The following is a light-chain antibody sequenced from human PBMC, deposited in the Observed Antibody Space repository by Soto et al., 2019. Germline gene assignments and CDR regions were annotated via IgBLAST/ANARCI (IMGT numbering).Light chain of an antibody. CDR2: GAS. V-gene: IGKV3-20*01. CDR1: QSVRSE. J-gene: IGKJ1*01. Sequence: EIVMTQSPASLSVSPGERVTLSCRASQSVRSELAWYQQKPGQAPRLLIYGASSRATGIPDRFSGSGSGTDFTLTISRLEPEDFAVYYCQQYGSAPWTFGQGTKVEIK. CDR3: QQYGSAPWT.